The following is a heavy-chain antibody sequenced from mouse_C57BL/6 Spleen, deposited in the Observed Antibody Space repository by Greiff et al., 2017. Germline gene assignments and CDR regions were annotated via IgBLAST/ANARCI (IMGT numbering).Heavy chain of an antibody. Sequence: QVQLKQSEAELVRPGTSVKVSCKASGYAFTNYLIEWVKQRPGQGLEWIGVINPGSGGTNYNEKFKGKATLTADKSSSTAYMQLSSLTSEDSAVYFCARLLYDGYFYYFDYWGQGTTLTVSS. CDR2: INPGSGGT. J-gene: IGHJ2*01. D-gene: IGHD2-3*01. CDR3: ARLLYDGYFYYFDY. V-gene: IGHV1-54*01. CDR1: GYAFTNYL.